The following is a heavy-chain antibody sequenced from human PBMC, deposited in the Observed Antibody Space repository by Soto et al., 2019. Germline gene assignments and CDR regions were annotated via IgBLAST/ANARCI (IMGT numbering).Heavy chain of an antibody. CDR1: GYSFTSYG. D-gene: IGHD2-8*02. CDR3: GRCRTDSYAMDA. V-gene: IGHV1-18*01. J-gene: IGHJ6*02. Sequence: SSVEVSCKASGYSFTSYGIAWVRQAPGQGPEWMGWISRYNGRTNYAQNVKGRVVMTTDISTNTVYLELRSLTSDDTAMYYCGRCRTDSYAMDARGQGTTVTVSS. CDR2: ISRYNGRT.